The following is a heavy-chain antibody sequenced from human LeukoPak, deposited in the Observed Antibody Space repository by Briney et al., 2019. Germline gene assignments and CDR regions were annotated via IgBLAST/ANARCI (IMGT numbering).Heavy chain of an antibody. D-gene: IGHD2-2*01. Sequence: SETLSLTCAVYGGSFSGYYWSWIRQPPGKGLEWIGEINHSGSTNYNPSLKSRVTISVDTSKNQFSLKLSSVTAADTAVYYCARTPSYCISSSCCRDAFDIWGQGTMVTVSS. J-gene: IGHJ3*02. V-gene: IGHV4-34*01. CDR3: ARTPSYCISSSCCRDAFDI. CDR1: GGSFSGYY. CDR2: INHSGST.